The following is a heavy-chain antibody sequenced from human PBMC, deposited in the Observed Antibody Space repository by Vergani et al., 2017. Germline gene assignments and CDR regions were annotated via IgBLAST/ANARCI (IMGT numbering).Heavy chain of an antibody. CDR3: AKDMSSGYDQGPFDY. D-gene: IGHD5-12*01. V-gene: IGHV3-30*01. Sequence: QVQLVESGGGVVQPGRSLRLSCAASGFTFSSYAMHWVRQAPGKGLEWVAVISYDGSSKYYADSVKGRFTISRDNSKNTLYLQMNSLRAEDTALYYCAKDMSSGYDQGPFDYWGQGTLVTVSS. CDR2: ISYDGSSK. CDR1: GFTFSSYA. J-gene: IGHJ4*02.